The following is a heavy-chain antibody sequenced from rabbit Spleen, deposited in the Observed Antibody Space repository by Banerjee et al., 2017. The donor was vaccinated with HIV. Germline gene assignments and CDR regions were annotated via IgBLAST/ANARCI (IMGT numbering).Heavy chain of an antibody. V-gene: IGHV1S40*01. Sequence: QSLEESGGDLVKPGASLTLTCTASGVSFSISSYMCWVRQAPGKGLEWIACIDDGSSGFTYFATWAKGRFTISKTSSTTVTLQVTRLTAADTATYFCARDTSSSFSSYGMDLWGQGTLVTVS. D-gene: IGHD1-1*01. J-gene: IGHJ6*01. CDR2: IDDGSSGFT. CDR3: ARDTSSSFSSYGMDL. CDR1: GVSFSISSY.